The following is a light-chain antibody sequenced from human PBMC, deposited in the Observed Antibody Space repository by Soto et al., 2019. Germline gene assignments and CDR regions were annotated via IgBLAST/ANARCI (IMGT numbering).Light chain of an antibody. CDR2: GAS. CDR1: QSVSSN. J-gene: IGKJ1*01. CDR3: QQYGSAPGT. V-gene: IGKV3-20*01. Sequence: EIVLTQSPGTLSLSPGERATLSCRASQSVSSNLAWYQQKPGQAPRLLIYGASTRATGIPARFSGSGSGTDFTLTISRLEPEDFAVYYCQQYGSAPGTFGQGTKVDIK.